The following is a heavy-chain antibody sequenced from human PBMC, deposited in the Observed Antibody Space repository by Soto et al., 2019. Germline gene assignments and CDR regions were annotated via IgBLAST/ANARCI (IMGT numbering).Heavy chain of an antibody. CDR2: IDPSDSYT. D-gene: IGHD3-10*01. CDR1: GYRFTSNW. V-gene: IGHV5-10-1*01. CDR3: TRNPRSYSDY. Sequence: VESLKISCTGSGYRFTSNWISWVRQTPGKGLEWMGRIDPSDSYTNYSPSFQGHVTISVDKSISTAYLQWSSLKASDTAMYYCTRNPRSYSDYWGQGTLVTSPQ. J-gene: IGHJ4*02.